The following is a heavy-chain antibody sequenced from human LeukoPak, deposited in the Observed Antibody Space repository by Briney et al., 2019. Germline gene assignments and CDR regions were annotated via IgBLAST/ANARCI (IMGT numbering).Heavy chain of an antibody. CDR2: IKQDGSEK. V-gene: IGHV3-7*01. CDR3: ARDRYCGGDCYSDY. J-gene: IGHJ4*02. CDR1: GFTFSSYW. D-gene: IGHD2-21*02. Sequence: GGSLRLSCAASGFTFSSYWMSWVRQAPGKELEWVANIKQDGSEKYYVDSVKGRFTISRDNAKNSLYLQMNSLRAEDTAVYYCARDRYCGGDCYSDYWGQGTLVTVSS.